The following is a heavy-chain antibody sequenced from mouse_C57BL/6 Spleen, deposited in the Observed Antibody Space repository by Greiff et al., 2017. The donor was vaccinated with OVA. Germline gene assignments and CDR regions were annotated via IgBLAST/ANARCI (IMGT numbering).Heavy chain of an antibody. CDR3: AREPHIYYDYDAMDY. J-gene: IGHJ4*01. Sequence: VQLKESGPELVKPGASVKISCKASGYSFTDYNMTWVKQSNGKSLEWIGVINPNYGTTSYNQKFKGKATLTVDQSSSTAYMQLNSLTSEDSAVYYCAREPHIYYDYDAMDYWGQGTSVTVSS. V-gene: IGHV1-39*01. CDR2: INPNYGTT. CDR1: GYSFTDYN. D-gene: IGHD2-1*01.